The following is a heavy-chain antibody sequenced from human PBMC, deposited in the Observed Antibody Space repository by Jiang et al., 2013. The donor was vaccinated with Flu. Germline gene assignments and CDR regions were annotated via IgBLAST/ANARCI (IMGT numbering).Heavy chain of an antibody. Sequence: GYPFINYAIHWVRQARGQGLEWMGWINTNTGSPAYXRGFTGRFVFSLDTSVSTAYLQISGLKAEDSGLYYCAREERRSSGYFDHWGQGALVTSPQ. CDR3: AREERRSSGYFDH. V-gene: IGHV7-4-1*02. J-gene: IGHJ4*02. CDR2: INTNTGSP. D-gene: IGHD3-22*01. CDR1: GYPFINYA.